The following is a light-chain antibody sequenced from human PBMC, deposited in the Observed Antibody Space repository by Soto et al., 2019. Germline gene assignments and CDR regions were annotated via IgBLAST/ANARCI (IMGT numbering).Light chain of an antibody. J-gene: IGKJ3*01. CDR3: QKYNSAPFT. Sequence: DIQMTQSPSSLSASVGDRVAIACRSSQGISNSLAWYQQKPGKVPKVLISAASTLHSGVPSRFSGSGSGTDFTLTISSLQPEDVATYYCQKYNSAPFTFGPGTKLDIK. V-gene: IGKV1-27*01. CDR1: QGISNS. CDR2: AAS.